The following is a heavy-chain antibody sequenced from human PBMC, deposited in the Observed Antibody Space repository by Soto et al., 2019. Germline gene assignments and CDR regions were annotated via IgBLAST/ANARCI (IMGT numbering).Heavy chain of an antibody. V-gene: IGHV1-69*06. D-gene: IGHD5-18*01. Sequence: SVKVSCKAYGGTFSSYAISWVRQAPGQGLEWMGGIIPIFGTANYAQKFQGRVTITADKSTSTAYMELSSLRSEDTAVYYCACGDTAMVDAFDMWGQGTMVTVSS. J-gene: IGHJ3*02. CDR1: GGTFSSYA. CDR2: IIPIFGTA. CDR3: ACGDTAMVDAFDM.